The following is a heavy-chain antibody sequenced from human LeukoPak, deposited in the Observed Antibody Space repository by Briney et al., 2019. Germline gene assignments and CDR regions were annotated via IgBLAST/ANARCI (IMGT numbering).Heavy chain of an antibody. J-gene: IGHJ4*02. CDR3: ARQTGTTPFDYYDY. V-gene: IGHV4-39*01. CDR2: IYHSGTT. CDR1: GGSISSSSYY. Sequence: SETLSLTCTVSGGSISSSSYYWGWIRRPPGKGLEWLATIYHSGTTHYSPSLRSRVTMSVDTSKNQFSLKLNSVTAADTAVYYCARQTGTTPFDYYDYWGQGTLVTASS. D-gene: IGHD1-1*01.